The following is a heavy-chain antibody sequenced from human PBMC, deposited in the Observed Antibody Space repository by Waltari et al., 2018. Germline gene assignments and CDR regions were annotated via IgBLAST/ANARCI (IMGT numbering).Heavy chain of an antibody. J-gene: IGHJ4*02. CDR1: GYSISNGYY. Sequence: QVQLQESGPGLVKPSETLSLTCAVSGYSISNGYYWGWIRQPPGKGLEWIGSIYHSGSTYYNPSLKSRVTISVDTSKNQFSLKLSSVTAADTAVYYCARENYDILTGYYTGFDYWGQGTLVTVSS. CDR3: ARENYDILTGYYTGFDY. V-gene: IGHV4-38-2*02. D-gene: IGHD3-9*01. CDR2: IYHSGST.